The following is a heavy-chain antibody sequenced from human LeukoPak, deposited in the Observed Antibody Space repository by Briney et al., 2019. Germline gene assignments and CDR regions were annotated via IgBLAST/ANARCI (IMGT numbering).Heavy chain of an antibody. CDR1: GYTLTELS. D-gene: IGHD1-1*01. Sequence: ASVKVSCKVSGYTLTELSMHWVRQAPGKGLEWVGGFDPEDGETIYAQKFQGRVTMTEDTSTDTAYMELSSLRSEDTAVYYCATDRTGTTGFDYWGQGTLVTVSS. J-gene: IGHJ4*02. CDR3: ATDRTGTTGFDY. CDR2: FDPEDGET. V-gene: IGHV1-24*01.